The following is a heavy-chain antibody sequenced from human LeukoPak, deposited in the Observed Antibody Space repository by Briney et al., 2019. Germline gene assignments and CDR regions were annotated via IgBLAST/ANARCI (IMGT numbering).Heavy chain of an antibody. D-gene: IGHD3-22*01. CDR2: IYYSGNT. J-gene: IGHJ4*02. Sequence: SETLSLTCTVSGVSISSSNSYWGWIRQPPGKGLEWIGSIYYSGNTYYNASLKSQVSISIDTSKNQFSLRLTSVTAADTAVYYCARRGYYYDSSGYYLGGFDYWGQGTLVTVSS. CDR3: ARRGYYYDSSGYYLGGFDY. CDR1: GVSISSSNSY. V-gene: IGHV4-39*01.